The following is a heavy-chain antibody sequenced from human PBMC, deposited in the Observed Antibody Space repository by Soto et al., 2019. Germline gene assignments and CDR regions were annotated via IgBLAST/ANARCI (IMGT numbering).Heavy chain of an antibody. V-gene: IGHV4-34*01. CDR3: ARAHYGDYGYGMDV. Sequence: SETLSLTCAVYGGSFSGYYRSWIRQPPGKGLEWIGEINHSGSTNYNPSLKSRVTISVDRSKNQFSLKLSSVTAADTAVYYCARAHYGDYGYGMDVWGQETTVTVSS. J-gene: IGHJ6*02. CDR1: GGSFSGYY. D-gene: IGHD4-17*01. CDR2: INHSGST.